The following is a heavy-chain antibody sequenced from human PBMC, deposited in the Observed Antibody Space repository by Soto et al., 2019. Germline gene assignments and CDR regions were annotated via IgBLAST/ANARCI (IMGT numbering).Heavy chain of an antibody. CDR2: IIPIFGTA. CDR1: GGTFSSYA. D-gene: IGHD5-12*01. V-gene: IGHV1-69*12. Sequence: QVQLVQSGAEVKKPGSSVKVSCKASGGTFSSYAISWVRQAPGQGLEWMGGIIPIFGTANYAQKFQGSVTITADESTSTAYIELSSLRSEDTAVYYCARSIVDTMLHYYYGMDVWGQGTTVTVSS. J-gene: IGHJ6*02. CDR3: ARSIVDTMLHYYYGMDV.